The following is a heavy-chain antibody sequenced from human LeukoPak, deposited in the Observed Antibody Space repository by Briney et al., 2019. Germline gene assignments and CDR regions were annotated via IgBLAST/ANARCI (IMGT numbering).Heavy chain of an antibody. CDR3: ARDRYYDILTGTPVGWFDA. V-gene: IGHV3-33*01. J-gene: IGHJ5*02. D-gene: IGHD3-9*01. CDR1: GYTFSSCD. Sequence: GVSLRLSCGASGYTFSSCDMLGVRQARGKGLEWVAVIWYGGRNKYYAVSVTGRFTVARDNSTNSLYLQMNSLRAEDTAVYYCARDRYYDILTGTPVGWFDAWGQGTLAPASS. CDR2: IWYGGRNK.